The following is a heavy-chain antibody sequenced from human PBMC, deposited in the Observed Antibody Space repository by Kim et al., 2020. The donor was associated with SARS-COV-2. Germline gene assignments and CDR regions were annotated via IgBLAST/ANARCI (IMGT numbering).Heavy chain of an antibody. J-gene: IGHJ4*02. D-gene: IGHD3-22*01. CDR1: GYTFTGYY. CDR2: INPNSGGT. CDR3: ARWGEYYYDSSGYYYFYYFDY. Sequence: ASVKVSCKASGYTFTGYYMHWVRQAPGQGLEWMGWINPNSGGTNYAQKFQGWVTMTRDTSISTAYMELSRLRSDDTAVYYCARWGEYYYDSSGYYYFYYFDYWGQGTLVTVSS. V-gene: IGHV1-2*04.